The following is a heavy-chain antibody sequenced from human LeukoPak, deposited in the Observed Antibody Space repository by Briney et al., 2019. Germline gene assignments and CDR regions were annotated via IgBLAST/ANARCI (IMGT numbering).Heavy chain of an antibody. Sequence: PGGSLRLSCAASGFTFSSYAMSWVRQPPGKGLEWIGNIYYSGSTYYNPSLKSRVTVSVDTSKNQFSLKLSSVTAADTAIYYCARGIVVVTSYYDYWGQGTLVTVSS. CDR2: IYYSGST. D-gene: IGHD2-21*02. CDR1: GFTFSSYA. V-gene: IGHV4-59*12. J-gene: IGHJ4*02. CDR3: ARGIVVVTSYYDY.